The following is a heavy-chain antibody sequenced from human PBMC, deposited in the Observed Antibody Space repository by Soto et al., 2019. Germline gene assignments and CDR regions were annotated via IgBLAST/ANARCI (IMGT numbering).Heavy chain of an antibody. V-gene: IGHV3-53*01. CDR2: IYSGGVT. Sequence: GGSLRLSCAASGFTVKNYQMNWVRQAPGKGLEWVSVIYSGGVTYYPDSVKGRFTTIRDTSKNTVYLQMNSLRADDTAMYYCARDPSTTGYYGLDVWGQGTTVTVS. J-gene: IGHJ6*02. CDR3: ARDPSTTGYYGLDV. CDR1: GFTVKNYQ.